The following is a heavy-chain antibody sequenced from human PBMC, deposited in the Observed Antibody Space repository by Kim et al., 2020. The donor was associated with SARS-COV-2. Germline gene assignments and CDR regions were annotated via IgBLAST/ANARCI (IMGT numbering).Heavy chain of an antibody. CDR3: VAAAGTGWFDP. V-gene: IGHV4-39*01. CDR2: T. J-gene: IGHJ5*02. Sequence: TYYNPSLKSRVTISVDTSKNQCSLKLSSVTAADTAVYYCVAAAGTGWFDPWGQGTLVTVSS. D-gene: IGHD6-13*01.